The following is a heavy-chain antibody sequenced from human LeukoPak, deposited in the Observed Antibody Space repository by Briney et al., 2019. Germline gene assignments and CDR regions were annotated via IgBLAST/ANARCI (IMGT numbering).Heavy chain of an antibody. J-gene: IGHJ4*02. CDR1: GFTLSSYN. CDR3: ARHYGSSWYGGFDY. D-gene: IGHD6-13*01. Sequence: GGSLRLSCVASGFTLSSYNMKWVRQAPGKRLEWVSSISSSSSYIYYADSVKGRFTISRDNAKDSLYLQMNSLRAEDTAVYYCARHYGSSWYGGFDYWGQGTLVTVSS. CDR2: ISSSSSYI. V-gene: IGHV3-21*01.